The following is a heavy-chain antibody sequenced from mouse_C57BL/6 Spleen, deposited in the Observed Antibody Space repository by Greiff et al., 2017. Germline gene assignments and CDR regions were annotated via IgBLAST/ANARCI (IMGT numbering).Heavy chain of an antibody. CDR1: GYTFTSYW. D-gene: IGHD2-3*01. CDR2: IDPSDSYT. Sequence: QVQLQQPGAELVMPGASVKLSCKASGYTFTSYWMHWVKQRPGQGLEWIGEIDPSDSYTNYNQKFTGKSTLTGDKSSSTASMQLSSLTSEDSAVYYCARNLIYDGYPYAMDYWGQGTSVTVSS. V-gene: IGHV1-69*01. J-gene: IGHJ4*01. CDR3: ARNLIYDGYPYAMDY.